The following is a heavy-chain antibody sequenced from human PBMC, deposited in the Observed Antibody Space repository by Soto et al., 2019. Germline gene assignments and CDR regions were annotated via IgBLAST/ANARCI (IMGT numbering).Heavy chain of an antibody. CDR3: ASCGTYCDILTGYSPGEYFDH. J-gene: IGHJ4*02. V-gene: IGHV1-69*02. Sequence: SVKVSCKASGGTFSSYTISWVRQAPGQGLEWMGRIIPILGIPNYAQKFQGRVTITADTSTSTAYMELSSLRSEDTAVYYCASCGTYCDILTGYSPGEYFDHWGQGTLVTVSS. CDR2: IIPILGIP. CDR1: GGTFSSYT. D-gene: IGHD3-9*01.